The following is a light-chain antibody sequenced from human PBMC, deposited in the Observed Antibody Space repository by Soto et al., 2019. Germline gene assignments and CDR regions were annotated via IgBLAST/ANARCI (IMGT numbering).Light chain of an antibody. CDR2: DAS. Sequence: ELLLTQSPATLSLSPGQRATLSCRASQSLGDYLAWYQQKPGQAPRLLIYDASNRATGIPARFSGGGSGTDFTLTISSLEPEDFAVYYCQQRRTFRQGTKLEIK. J-gene: IGKJ2*01. CDR1: QSLGDY. V-gene: IGKV3-11*01. CDR3: QQRRT.